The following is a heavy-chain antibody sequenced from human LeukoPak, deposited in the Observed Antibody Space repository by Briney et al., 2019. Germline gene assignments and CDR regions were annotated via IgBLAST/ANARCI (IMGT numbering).Heavy chain of an antibody. J-gene: IGHJ3*02. CDR2: INPSGGST. CDR3: ARDQALRYFDWFGLSDAFDI. V-gene: IGHV1-46*01. D-gene: IGHD3-9*01. CDR1: GYTFTGYY. Sequence: ASVKVSCKASGYTFTGYYMHWVRQAPGQGLEWMGIINPSGGSTSYAQKFQGRVTMTRDTSTSTVYMELSSLRSEDTAVYYCARDQALRYFDWFGLSDAFDIWGQGTMVTVSS.